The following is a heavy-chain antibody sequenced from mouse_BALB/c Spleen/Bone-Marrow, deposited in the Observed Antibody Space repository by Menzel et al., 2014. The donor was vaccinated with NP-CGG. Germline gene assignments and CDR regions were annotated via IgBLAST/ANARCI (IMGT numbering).Heavy chain of an antibody. V-gene: IGHV5-6*01. Sequence: EVKVVESGGDLVKPGGSLKLSCAASGFTFSSYGMSWVRQTPDKRLEWVATISSGGSYTYYPDSVKGRFTIPRDNAKNTLYLQMSSLKSEDTAMYYCARQEITTRNAWFAYWGQGTLVTVSA. CDR3: ARQEITTRNAWFAY. CDR1: GFTFSSYG. J-gene: IGHJ3*01. D-gene: IGHD2-4*01. CDR2: ISSGGSYT.